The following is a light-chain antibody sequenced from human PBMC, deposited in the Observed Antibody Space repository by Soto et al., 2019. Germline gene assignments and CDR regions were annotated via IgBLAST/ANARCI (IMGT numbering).Light chain of an antibody. V-gene: IGLV2-14*01. J-gene: IGLJ1*01. CDR2: DVS. Sequence: QSVLTQPASVSGSPGQSITISCTGTSSDVGGYNYVSWYQQHPGKAPKLMIYDVSNRPSGVSNRFSGSKSGNTASLTISGLQTEDEADYYCNSYRSSTTPLFGTGTKVTVL. CDR3: NSYRSSTTPL. CDR1: SSDVGGYNY.